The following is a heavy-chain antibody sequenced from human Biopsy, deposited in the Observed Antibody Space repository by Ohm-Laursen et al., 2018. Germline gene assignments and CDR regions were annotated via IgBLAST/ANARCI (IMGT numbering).Heavy chain of an antibody. CDR2: INHSGRT. CDR3: VRGVDYYDPYHYYALDV. CDR1: GKSFNGYY. J-gene: IGHJ6*02. D-gene: IGHD3-22*01. V-gene: IGHV4-34*01. Sequence: TLSLTCSAYGKSFNGYYWSWIRQTPGKGLEWIGEINHSGRTNYNPSLKSRVTISVYTSKNQFSLKVRSGTAADTAVYYCVRGVDYYDPYHYYALDVWGQGTAVTVSS.